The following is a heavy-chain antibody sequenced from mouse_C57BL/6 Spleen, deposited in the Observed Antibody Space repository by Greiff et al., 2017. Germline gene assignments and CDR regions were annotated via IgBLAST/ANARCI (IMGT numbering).Heavy chain of an antibody. CDR1: GYTFTDYN. D-gene: IGHD2-1*01. Sequence: EVQLQQSGPELVKPGASVKMSCKASGYTFTDYNMHWVKQSHGKSLEWIGYINPNNGGTSYNQKFKGKATLTVNKSSSTAYMELRSLTSEDSAVYYCARSYYYGNYVGAYWGQGTLVTVSA. CDR2: INPNNGGT. J-gene: IGHJ3*01. CDR3: ARSYYYGNYVGAY. V-gene: IGHV1-22*01.